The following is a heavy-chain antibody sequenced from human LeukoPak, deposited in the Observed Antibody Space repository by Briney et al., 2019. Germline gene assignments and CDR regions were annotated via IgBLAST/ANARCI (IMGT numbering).Heavy chain of an antibody. CDR2: IYTGDSDT. V-gene: IGHV5-51*01. CDR3: ARGGDSRGYYAFEKANWFDP. D-gene: IGHD3-22*01. CDR1: GYSFTSYW. Sequence: GESLKISCKGSGYSFTSYWIGWVRQMPGKGLEWMGIIYTGDSDTRYSPSFQGQVTISADKSISTAYLQWSSLKASDTAMYYCARGGDSRGYYAFEKANWFDPWGQGTLVTVSS. J-gene: IGHJ5*02.